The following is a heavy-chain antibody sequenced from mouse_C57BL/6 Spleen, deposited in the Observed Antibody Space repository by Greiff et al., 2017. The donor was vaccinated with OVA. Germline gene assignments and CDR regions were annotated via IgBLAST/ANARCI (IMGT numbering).Heavy chain of an antibody. D-gene: IGHD2-12*01. CDR2: IDPETGGT. Sequence: QVQLQQSGAELVRPGASVTLSCKASGYTFTDYEMHWVKQTPVHGLEWIGAIDPETGGTAYNQKFKGKAILTADKSSSTAYMELRSLTSEDSAVYYCTRYDGNAMDCWGQGTSVTVSS. CDR1: GYTFTDYE. J-gene: IGHJ4*01. V-gene: IGHV1-15*01. CDR3: TRYDGNAMDC.